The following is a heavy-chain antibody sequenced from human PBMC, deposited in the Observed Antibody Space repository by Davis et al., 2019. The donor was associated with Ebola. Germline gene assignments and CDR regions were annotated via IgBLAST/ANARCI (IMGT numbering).Heavy chain of an antibody. V-gene: IGHV1-18*01. Sequence: ASVKVSCKASGYTFTSYGISWVRQAPGQGLEWMGWISAYNGNTNYAQKLQGRVTMTTDTSTSTAYMELRSLRSDDTAVYYCARVTYDMYYYGMDVWGQGTTVTVSS. CDR1: GYTFTSYG. CDR3: ARVTYDMYYYGMDV. J-gene: IGHJ6*02. D-gene: IGHD3-9*01. CDR2: ISAYNGNT.